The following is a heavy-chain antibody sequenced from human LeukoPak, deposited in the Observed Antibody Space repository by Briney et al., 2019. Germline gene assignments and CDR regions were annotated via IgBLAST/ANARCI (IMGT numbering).Heavy chain of an antibody. D-gene: IGHD3-3*01. CDR3: ARDSGITIFGVPLDY. CDR1: GYTFTSYD. Sequence: GASVKVSCKASGYTFTSYDINWVRQATGQGLEWMGWMNPNSGNTGYAQKFQGRVTITRNNSISTAYMELSSLRSEDTAVYYCARDSGITIFGVPLDYWGQGTLVTVSS. CDR2: MNPNSGNT. V-gene: IGHV1-8*03. J-gene: IGHJ4*02.